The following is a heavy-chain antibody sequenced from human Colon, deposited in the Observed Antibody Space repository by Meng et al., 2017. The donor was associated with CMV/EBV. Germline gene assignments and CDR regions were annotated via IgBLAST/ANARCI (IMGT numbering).Heavy chain of an antibody. Sequence: GESLKISCAGSGFIFTNAWMNWIRQAPGKGLEWVGRIRSISHGGTADYAAPVGGRFTISRDDSKNMLYLEMNSLKTEDTAVYYCMDQPENDSWDYWGQGTLVTVSS. CDR1: GFIFTNAW. V-gene: IGHV3-15*01. CDR2: IRSISHGGTA. D-gene: IGHD1-1*01. J-gene: IGHJ4*02. CDR3: MDQPENDSWDY.